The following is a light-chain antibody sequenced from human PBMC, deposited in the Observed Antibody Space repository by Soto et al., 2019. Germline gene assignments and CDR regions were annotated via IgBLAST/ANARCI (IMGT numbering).Light chain of an antibody. CDR1: QSISSW. CDR3: QHYNTYPWT. V-gene: IGKV1-5*03. Sequence: DIQMTQSPSTLSASVGDRVTVTCRASQSISSWLAWYQQKAGKAPKLLIYKASALESGVPSRFSGSGSGTEFTLTISSLEPEDFATYYCQHYNTYPWTFGQ. J-gene: IGKJ1*01. CDR2: KAS.